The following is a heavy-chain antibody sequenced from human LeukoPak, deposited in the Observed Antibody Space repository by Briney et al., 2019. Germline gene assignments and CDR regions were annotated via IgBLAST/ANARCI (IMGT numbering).Heavy chain of an antibody. J-gene: IGHJ5*02. D-gene: IGHD2-2*01. V-gene: IGHV3-48*04. CDR3: ARDLLVLGYCSSTSCP. CDR1: GFTFSSYS. CDR2: ISSSSSTI. Sequence: GGSLRLSCAASGFTFSSYSMNSVRQAPGKGLEWVSYISSSSSTIYYADSVKGRFTISRDNAKNSLYLQMNSLRAEDTAVYYCARDLLVLGYCSSTSCPWGQGTLVTASS.